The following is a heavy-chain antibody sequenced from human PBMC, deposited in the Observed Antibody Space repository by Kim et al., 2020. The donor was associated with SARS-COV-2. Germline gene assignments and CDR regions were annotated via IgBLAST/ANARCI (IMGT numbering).Heavy chain of an antibody. CDR2: IKQGGSEN. J-gene: IGHJ3*02. CDR3: ARENWGDLDI. D-gene: IGHD7-27*01. V-gene: IGHV3-7*03. CDR1: GFPFTTYW. Sequence: GGSLRLSCAASGFPFTTYWMAWVRQAPGKEMQWVANIKQGGSENDYVDSVKGRFTIYRDNAKNSLYLQMNSLRVEDTAVYYCARENWGDLDICGQGILVT.